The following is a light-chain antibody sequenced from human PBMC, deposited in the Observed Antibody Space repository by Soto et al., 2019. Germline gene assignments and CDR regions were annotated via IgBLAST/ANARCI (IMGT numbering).Light chain of an antibody. Sequence: DIVMTQSPDSLAVSLGERATINCKSSQTILHDNTKNYLAWYQKKPGQPPKLLIYLASTRESGVPDRFSGSASGTDFVLTISSLQAEDVAIYYCQQYSSLPLTFGGGTKVEIK. CDR2: LAS. J-gene: IGKJ4*01. CDR3: QQYSSLPLT. CDR1: QTILHDNTKNY. V-gene: IGKV4-1*01.